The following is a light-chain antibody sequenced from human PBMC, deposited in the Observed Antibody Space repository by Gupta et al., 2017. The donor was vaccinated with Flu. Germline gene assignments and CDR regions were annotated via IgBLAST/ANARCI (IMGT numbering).Light chain of an antibody. V-gene: IGLV7-43*01. J-gene: IGLJ1*01. CDR3: LLYYGGAYV. CDR1: TGAVNSGYD. CDR2: GAS. Sequence: QTVVTQEPSLTVSPGGTVTLTCASSTGAVNSGYDPNWIQQKPGQTPRALIFGASNKYSWTPARFSGSLLGGKAALTLSGVQPEDEAEYYCLLYYGGAYVFGTGTKVTVL.